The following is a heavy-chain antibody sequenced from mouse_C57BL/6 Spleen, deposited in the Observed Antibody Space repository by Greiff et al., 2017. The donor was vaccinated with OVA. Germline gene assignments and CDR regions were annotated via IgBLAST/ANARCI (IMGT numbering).Heavy chain of an antibody. CDR1: GYTFTSYW. CDR2: IHPNSGST. V-gene: IGHV1-64*01. Sequence: QVQLQQPGAELVKPGASVKLSCKASGYTFTSYWMHWVKQRPGQGLEWIGMIHPNSGSTNYNEKFKSKVTLTVDKSSSTAYMQLSSLTSEDSAVYYCARSYYYGSSVDYWGQGTTLTVSS. D-gene: IGHD1-1*01. J-gene: IGHJ2*01. CDR3: ARSYYYGSSVDY.